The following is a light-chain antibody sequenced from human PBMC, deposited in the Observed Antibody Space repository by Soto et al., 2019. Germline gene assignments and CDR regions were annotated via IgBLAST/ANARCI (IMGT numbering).Light chain of an antibody. Sequence: QPVLTQPASVSGSPGQSITISCTGSSSDVGGYNYVSWYQQHPDKAPKLIIYDVTNRPSGVSNRFSGSKSGNTASLTISGLQAEDEADYHCSSYTRSATLVFGGGTKLTVL. CDR2: DVT. CDR1: SSDVGGYNY. CDR3: SSYTRSATLV. J-gene: IGLJ2*01. V-gene: IGLV2-14*03.